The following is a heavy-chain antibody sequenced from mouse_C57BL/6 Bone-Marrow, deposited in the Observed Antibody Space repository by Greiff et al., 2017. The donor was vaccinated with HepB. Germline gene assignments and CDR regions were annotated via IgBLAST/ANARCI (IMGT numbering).Heavy chain of an antibody. CDR2: IWSGGST. CDR1: GFSLTSYG. CDR3: ARNDYGSSYVAWFAY. V-gene: IGHV2-2*01. J-gene: IGHJ3*01. Sequence: QVQLQESGPGLVQPSQSLSITCTVSGFSLTSYGVHWVRQSPGKGLEWLGVIWSGGSTDYNAAFISRLSISKDNSKSQVFFKMNSLQADDTAIYYCARNDYGSSYVAWFAYWGQGTLVTVSA. D-gene: IGHD1-1*01.